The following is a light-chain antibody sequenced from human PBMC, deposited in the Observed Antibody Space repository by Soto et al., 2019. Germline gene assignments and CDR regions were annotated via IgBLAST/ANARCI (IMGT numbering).Light chain of an antibody. J-gene: IGLJ2*01. CDR2: EDN. CDR1: SGSIASNY. CDR3: QSYDSSNVV. Sequence: NFMLTQRHSVSESPGKTVTISCTRSSGSIASNYVQWYQQRPGRAPTTVIYEDNQRLSGVPDRFSGSIDSSSNSASLTISGLKTEDEADYYCQSYDSSNVVFGGGTKVTVL. V-gene: IGLV6-57*04.